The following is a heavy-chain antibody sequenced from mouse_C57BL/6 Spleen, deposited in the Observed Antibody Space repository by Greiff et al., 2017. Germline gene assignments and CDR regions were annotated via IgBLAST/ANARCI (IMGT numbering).Heavy chain of an antibody. Sequence: DVKLQESGPGLVKPSQSLSLTCSVTGYSITSGYYWNLIRQFPGNKLEWMGYISYGGSNTYNPPLKNRISITRETSKNQYFQKLNSVTTEDTATYYCSREKGTWYFDVWGTGTTVTVSS. CDR1: GYSITSGYY. CDR2: ISYGGSN. J-gene: IGHJ1*03. CDR3: SREKGTWYFDV. V-gene: IGHV3-6*01. D-gene: IGHD3-1*01.